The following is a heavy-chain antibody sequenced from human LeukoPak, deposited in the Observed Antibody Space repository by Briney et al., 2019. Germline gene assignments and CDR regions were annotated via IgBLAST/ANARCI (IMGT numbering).Heavy chain of an antibody. D-gene: IGHD3-10*01. CDR2: SSDSGHTK. J-gene: IGHJ5*02. V-gene: IGHV3-48*02. Sequence: PGGSLRLSCAASGFSLSRYAMNWGRQAPGKGLEWVAFSSDSGHTKYYEDSVKGRFTISRDDAKNSLFLQMSSLRDQDTAVYYCARKELEGSWFDPWGQGTLVTVTS. CDR1: GFSLSRYA. CDR3: ARKELEGSWFDP.